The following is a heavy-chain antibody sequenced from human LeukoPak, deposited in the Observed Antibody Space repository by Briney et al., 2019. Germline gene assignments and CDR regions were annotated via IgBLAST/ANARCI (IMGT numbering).Heavy chain of an antibody. V-gene: IGHV4/OR15-8*01. D-gene: IGHD2-2*02. CDR2: IYHNGTP. Sequence: SETLSLTCGISVGSISSGNWWSWVRQSPGKGLEWIGEIYHNGTPNYNPSLKSRVTISADTFKNHFSLKLTSVTAADTAVYYCATAPILRGEGGEHYKYGMDVWGQGTTVIVSS. CDR3: ATAPILRGEGGEHYKYGMDV. CDR1: VGSISSGNW. J-gene: IGHJ6*02.